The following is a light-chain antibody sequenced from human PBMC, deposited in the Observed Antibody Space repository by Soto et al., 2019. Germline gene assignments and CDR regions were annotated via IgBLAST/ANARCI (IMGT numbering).Light chain of an antibody. CDR2: GAS. J-gene: IGKJ4*01. Sequence: EIVMTQSPATLSVSPGERDTLSCRASQSVARNLAWYQQKPCQAPRLLIYGASTRATGIPARFSGSGSGTQFTLTISSLQSEDFGIYCCQQYNSWPPLTFGGGTKVEIK. V-gene: IGKV3-15*01. CDR3: QQYNSWPPLT. CDR1: QSVARN.